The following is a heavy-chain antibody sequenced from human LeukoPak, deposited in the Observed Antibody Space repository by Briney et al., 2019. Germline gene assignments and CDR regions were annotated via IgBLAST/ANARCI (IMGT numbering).Heavy chain of an antibody. Sequence: PGGSLILSCSASGFIGSSNYISWVRQAPRKGLEWVSVFYSGGDKRYADSVKGRVTISRDNSKNTVYLQINSLRAEDTAGFYWARGDRASVGPFDYWGQGTLVTVSS. CDR2: FYSGGDK. J-gene: IGHJ4*02. D-gene: IGHD5-18*01. V-gene: IGHV3-53*01. CDR3: ARGDRASVGPFDY. CDR1: GFIGSSNY.